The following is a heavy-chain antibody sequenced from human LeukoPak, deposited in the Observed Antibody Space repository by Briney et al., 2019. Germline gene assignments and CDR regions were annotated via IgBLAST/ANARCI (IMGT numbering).Heavy chain of an antibody. V-gene: IGHV3-48*01. CDR3: ARDRDYASDY. CDR2: INADSSAM. J-gene: IGHJ4*02. Sequence: GGSLRLSCVASGFTFTTYSMNWVRQAPGQGLEWISNINADSSAMYYVDSVKGRFTISRDNAKSSVFLQMNSLRAEDTAVYYCARDRDYASDYWGQGTLVTVSS. CDR1: GFTFTTYS. D-gene: IGHD2-2*01.